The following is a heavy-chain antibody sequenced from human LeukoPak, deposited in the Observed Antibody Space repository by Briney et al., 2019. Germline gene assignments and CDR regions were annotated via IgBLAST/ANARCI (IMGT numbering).Heavy chain of an antibody. CDR1: GGSFSGYY. CDR2: INHSGST. Sequence: SETLSLTCAVYGGSFSGYYWSWIRQPPGKGLEWIGEINHSGSTNYNPSLKSRVTISVDTSKNQFSLKLSSVTAADTAVYYCARTMVDWGQGTLVTVSS. CDR3: ARTMVD. J-gene: IGHJ4*02. D-gene: IGHD2-8*01. V-gene: IGHV4-34*01.